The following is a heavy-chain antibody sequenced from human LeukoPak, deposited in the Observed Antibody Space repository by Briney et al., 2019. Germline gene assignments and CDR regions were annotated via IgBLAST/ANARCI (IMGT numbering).Heavy chain of an antibody. J-gene: IGHJ4*02. Sequence: PSETLSLTCTVSGDSISSYYRNWIRQPPGKGLEWIGYIYYSGSTNYNPSLKSRVTISVDTSKNQFSLKLSSVTAADTAVYYCARGADSSGYYSIFYFDYWGQGTLVTVSS. V-gene: IGHV4-59*01. D-gene: IGHD3-22*01. CDR1: GDSISSYY. CDR3: ARGADSSGYYSIFYFDY. CDR2: IYYSGST.